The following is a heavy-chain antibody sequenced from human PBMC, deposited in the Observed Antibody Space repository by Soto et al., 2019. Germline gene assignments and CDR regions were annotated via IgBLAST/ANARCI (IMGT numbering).Heavy chain of an antibody. CDR3: VRDSRYLHWFDL. D-gene: IGHD1-1*01. CDR2: IIPIFGTA. Sequence: GASVKVSCKASGGTFSSYAISWVRQAPGQGLEWMGGIIPIFGTANYAQKFQGRVTITADESTSTAYMELSSLRSEDTAVYYCVRDSRYLHWFDLWGQGTLVTVSS. CDR1: GGTFSSYA. J-gene: IGHJ5*02. V-gene: IGHV1-69*13.